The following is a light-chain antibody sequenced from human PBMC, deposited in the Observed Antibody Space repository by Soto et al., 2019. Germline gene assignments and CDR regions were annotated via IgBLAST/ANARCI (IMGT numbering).Light chain of an antibody. Sequence: EIVMTQSPATLSVSPGERATLSCRASQSVSSDLAWYQHKPGQAPRLLIYGASTRATGIPARFSGRGSGTEFTLTISSLQSVDFAVYYCQQYDNWPQTFGQGTK. CDR2: GAS. J-gene: IGKJ1*01. V-gene: IGKV3-15*01. CDR3: QQYDNWPQT. CDR1: QSVSSD.